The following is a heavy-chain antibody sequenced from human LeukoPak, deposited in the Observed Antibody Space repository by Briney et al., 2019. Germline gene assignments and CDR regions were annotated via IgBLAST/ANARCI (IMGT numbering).Heavy chain of an antibody. Sequence: PGRSLRLSCAASGFTFSNYGMHCVRQAPGKGLEWVAGISEDGINKYYADSVKGRFTISGDNSNNTLFLQMNSLRAEDTAVYYCAKDRETTASGTFDYWGQGALVTVSS. CDR1: GFTFSNYG. J-gene: IGHJ4*02. CDR3: AKDRETTASGTFDY. CDR2: ISEDGINK. D-gene: IGHD1-14*01. V-gene: IGHV3-30*18.